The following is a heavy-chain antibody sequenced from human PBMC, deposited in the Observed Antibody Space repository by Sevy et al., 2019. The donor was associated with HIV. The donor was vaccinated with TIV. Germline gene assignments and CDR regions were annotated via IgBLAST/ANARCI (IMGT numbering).Heavy chain of an antibody. CDR3: ASGVVPAAIGWYYFDY. J-gene: IGHJ4*02. V-gene: IGHV3-48*01. CDR1: GFTFSSYS. Sequence: GGSLRLSCAASGFTFSSYSMNWVRQAPGKGLEWVSYISSSSSTIYYADSVKGRFTISRDNAKNSLYLQMNSLRAEDTAVYYWASGVVPAAIGWYYFDYWGQGTLVTVSS. D-gene: IGHD2-2*01. CDR2: ISSSSSTI.